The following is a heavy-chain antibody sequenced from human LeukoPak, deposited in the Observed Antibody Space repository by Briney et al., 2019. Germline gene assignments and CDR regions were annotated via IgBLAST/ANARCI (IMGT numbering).Heavy chain of an antibody. CDR2: ISDIGSI. Sequence: SETLSLTCTVSGGSISSYYWSWIRQPPGKGLEWVAYISDIGSIDYNPSLKSRVTISLDTSKNQFSLKLSSVTAADTAVYYCAGHHPRNTVDFWGQGTLVTVSS. D-gene: IGHD2-8*02. CDR3: AGHHPRNTVDF. CDR1: GGSISSYY. J-gene: IGHJ4*02. V-gene: IGHV4-59*08.